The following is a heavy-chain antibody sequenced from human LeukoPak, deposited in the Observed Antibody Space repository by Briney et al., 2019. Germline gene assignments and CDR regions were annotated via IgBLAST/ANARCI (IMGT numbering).Heavy chain of an antibody. D-gene: IGHD2-15*01. Sequence: PAASVKVSCKASGYTFTSYDINWVRQATGQGLEWLGWVNVGNGKTEYSQKFQGRFTISRDTTASTSYLDLRSLRSDDTAVYYCARGAYCSGGKCYSGRIGFWGQGTLVTVSS. CDR2: VNVGNGKT. CDR1: GYTFTSYD. V-gene: IGHV1-3*01. J-gene: IGHJ4*02. CDR3: ARGAYCSGGKCYSGRIGF.